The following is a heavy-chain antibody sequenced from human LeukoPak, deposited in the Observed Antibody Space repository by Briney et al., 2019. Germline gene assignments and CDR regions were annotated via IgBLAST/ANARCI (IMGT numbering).Heavy chain of an antibody. CDR3: ARGLNDGFGSYMDV. CDR1: GFTVSSNY. J-gene: IGHJ6*03. D-gene: IGHD1-1*01. CDR2: IYSGGST. V-gene: IGHV3-53*01. Sequence: GGSLRLSCAASGFTVSSNYMSWVRQAPGKGLEWVSVIYSGGSTYYADSVKGRFTISRDNSKNTLYLQMNSLRAEDTAVYYCARGLNDGFGSYMDVWGKGTTVTVSS.